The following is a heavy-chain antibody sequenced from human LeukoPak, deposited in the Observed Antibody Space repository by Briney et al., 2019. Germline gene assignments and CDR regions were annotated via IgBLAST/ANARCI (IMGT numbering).Heavy chain of an antibody. CDR3: AKRVRGVVMGGYFDS. D-gene: IGHD3-10*01. CDR2: ISWNSGSI. V-gene: IGHV3-9*01. CDR1: GFTFDDYA. Sequence: PGGSLRLSCAASGFTFDDYAMHWVRQAPGKGLEWVSGISWNSGSIGYADSVKGRFTISRDNAKNSLYLQMNSLRAEDTALYYCAKRVRGVVMGGYFDSWGQGTLVIVSS. J-gene: IGHJ4*02.